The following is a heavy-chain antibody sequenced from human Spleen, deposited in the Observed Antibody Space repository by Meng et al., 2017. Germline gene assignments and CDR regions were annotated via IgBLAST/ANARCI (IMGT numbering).Heavy chain of an antibody. Sequence: QVQSQGRGPSLVSPWATLSLTGTVFGGSVRSSIYYWSWIRQPPGKGLEWIGYIYYSGSTNYNPSLKSRVTISVDTSQNNLSLKLSSVTAADSAVYYCARGPTTMAHDFDYWGQGTLVTVSS. CDR1: GGSVRSSIYY. J-gene: IGHJ4*02. CDR2: IYYSGST. D-gene: IGHD4-11*01. CDR3: ARGPTTMAHDFDY. V-gene: IGHV4-61*03.